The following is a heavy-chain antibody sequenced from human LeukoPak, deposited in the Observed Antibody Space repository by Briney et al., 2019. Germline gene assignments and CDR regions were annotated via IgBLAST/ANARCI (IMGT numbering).Heavy chain of an antibody. J-gene: IGHJ4*02. V-gene: IGHV1-69*05. CDR2: IIPIFGTA. Sequence: ASVKVSCKASGGTFSSYDISWVRQAPGQGLEWMGGIIPIFGTANYAQKFQGRVTVTRDTSTSTVHMELSGLRSEDTAVYYCARDQEGFDYWGQGTLVTVSS. CDR3: ARDQEGFDY. CDR1: GGTFSSYD.